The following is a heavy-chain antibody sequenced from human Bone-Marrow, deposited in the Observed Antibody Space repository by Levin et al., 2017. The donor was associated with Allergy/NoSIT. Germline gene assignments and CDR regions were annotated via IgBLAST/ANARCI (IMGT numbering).Heavy chain of an antibody. D-gene: IGHD6-19*01. J-gene: IGHJ4*02. Sequence: GESLKISCAGSGFTLSKCAMSWVRQAPGKGLEWVSVIRDGSGYTQYADSVKGRFTISRDNSKNTVYLQMNSLRVEDTAVYYCANHDLSEYSSGWGGKFGYWGQGTLVTVSS. CDR2: IRDGSGYT. CDR1: GFTLSKCA. V-gene: IGHV3-23*01. CDR3: ANHDLSEYSSGWGGKFGY.